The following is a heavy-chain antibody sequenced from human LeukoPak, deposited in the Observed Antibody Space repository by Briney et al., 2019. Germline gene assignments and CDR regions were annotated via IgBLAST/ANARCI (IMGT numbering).Heavy chain of an antibody. CDR3: AADPPTGGDYNYYYGMDV. Sequence: ASVKVSCKASGFTFTSSAVQWVRQARGQRLEWIGWIVVGSGNTNYAQKFQERVTITRDMSTSTAYMELSSLRSEDTAAYYCAADPPTGGDYNYYYGMDVWGKGTTVTVSS. CDR2: IVVGSGNT. CDR1: GFTFTSSA. J-gene: IGHJ6*04. V-gene: IGHV1-58*01. D-gene: IGHD2-21*02.